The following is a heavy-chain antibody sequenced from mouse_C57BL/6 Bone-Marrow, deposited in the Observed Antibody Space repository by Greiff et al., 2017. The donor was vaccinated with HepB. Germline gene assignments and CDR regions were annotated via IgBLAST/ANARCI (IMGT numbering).Heavy chain of an antibody. CDR1: GYTFTSYW. Sequence: QVQLQQPGAELVRPGTSVKLSCKASGYTFTSYWMHWVKQRPGQGLEWIGVIDPSDSYTNYNQKFKGKATLTVDTSSSTAYMQLSSLTSEDSAVYYCARERATMVTTGAYWGQGTLVTVSA. CDR2: IDPSDSYT. D-gene: IGHD2-2*01. J-gene: IGHJ3*01. V-gene: IGHV1-59*01. CDR3: ARERATMVTTGAY.